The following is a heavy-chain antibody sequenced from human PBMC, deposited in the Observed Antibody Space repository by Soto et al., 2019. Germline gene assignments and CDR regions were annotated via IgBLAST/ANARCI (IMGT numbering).Heavy chain of an antibody. CDR2: ISSSGSYI. CDR3: ARLPSVHGNKLERPHYYYGMDV. J-gene: IGHJ6*02. CDR1: GFTFSSYS. V-gene: IGHV3-21*01. D-gene: IGHD1-1*01. Sequence: GGSLRLSCAASGFTFSSYSMNWVRQAPGKGLEWVSSISSSGSYIYYADSVKGRFTISRDNAKNSLYLQMNSLRAEDTAVYYCARLPSVHGNKLERPHYYYGMDVWGQGTMVTVSS.